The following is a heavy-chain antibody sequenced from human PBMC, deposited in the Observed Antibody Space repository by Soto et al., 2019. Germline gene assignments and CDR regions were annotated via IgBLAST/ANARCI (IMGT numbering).Heavy chain of an antibody. CDR1: VASVSTGAYY. J-gene: IGHJ5*02. D-gene: IGHD5-18*01. V-gene: IGHV4-31*03. CDR2: VYESGYT. CDR3: VRALRHTAMVYPWFDH. Sequence: SETLSLTCTFSVASVSTGAYYCGWFRQRPGRGLEWIGYVYESGYTYYNMSLKSRLTISLDRSNNQFSLGLTSVTAADTAVYYCVRALRHTAMVYPWFDHWGQGTLVNGSS.